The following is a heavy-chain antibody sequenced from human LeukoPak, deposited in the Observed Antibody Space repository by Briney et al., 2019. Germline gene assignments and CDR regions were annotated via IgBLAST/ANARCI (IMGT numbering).Heavy chain of an antibody. Sequence: SVKVSCKPSGGTFSSYAISWVRQAPGQGLEWMGGIIPIFGTANYAQKFQGRVTITADKSTSTAYMELSSLRSEDTAVYYCARGRDSSVFFDYWGQGTLVTVSS. J-gene: IGHJ4*02. CDR1: GGTFSSYA. D-gene: IGHD3-22*01. CDR2: IIPIFGTA. CDR3: ARGRDSSVFFDY. V-gene: IGHV1-69*06.